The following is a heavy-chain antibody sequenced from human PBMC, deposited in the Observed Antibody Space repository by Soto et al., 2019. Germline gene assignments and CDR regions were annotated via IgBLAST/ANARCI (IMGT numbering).Heavy chain of an antibody. V-gene: IGHV3-9*01. CDR3: TKASRVGIVAKIVY. D-gene: IGHD5-12*01. Sequence: EVQLVESGGGLVQPGRSLRLCCAGSGFTFDAYSMQLVLQAPGKGLEWVSGISWNSGTIGYADSVKGRFTISRDNAKNSLYLQMNSLRTEDTALYYCTKASRVGIVAKIVYWGQGTLVNVYS. CDR2: ISWNSGTI. CDR1: GFTFDAYS. J-gene: IGHJ4*02.